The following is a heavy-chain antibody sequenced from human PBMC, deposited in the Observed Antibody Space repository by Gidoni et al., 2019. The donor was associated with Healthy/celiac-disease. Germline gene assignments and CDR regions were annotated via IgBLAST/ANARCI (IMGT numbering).Heavy chain of an antibody. J-gene: IGHJ4*02. D-gene: IGHD2-2*01. Sequence: QVQLVESGGGVVQPGRSLRLSCAASGFTFSSYAMHWVRQAPGKGLEWVAVISYDGSNKYYADSVKGRFTISRDNSKNTLYLQMNSLRAEDTAVYYCASSIIYCSSTSCPYYFDYWGQGTLVTVSS. CDR1: GFTFSSYA. CDR2: ISYDGSNK. CDR3: ASSIIYCSSTSCPYYFDY. V-gene: IGHV3-30*04.